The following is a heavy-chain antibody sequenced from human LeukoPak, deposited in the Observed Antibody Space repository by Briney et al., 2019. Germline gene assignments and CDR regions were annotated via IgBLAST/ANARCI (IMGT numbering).Heavy chain of an antibody. Sequence: SETLSLTCAVYGGSFSGYYWSWIRQPPGKGLEWIGEINHSGSTNYNPSLKSRVTISVDTSKNQFSLKLGSVTAADTAVYYCARGRRANWNYECWFDPWGQGTLVTVSS. CDR3: ARGRRANWNYECWFDP. CDR2: INHSGST. V-gene: IGHV4-34*01. D-gene: IGHD1-7*01. J-gene: IGHJ5*02. CDR1: GGSFSGYY.